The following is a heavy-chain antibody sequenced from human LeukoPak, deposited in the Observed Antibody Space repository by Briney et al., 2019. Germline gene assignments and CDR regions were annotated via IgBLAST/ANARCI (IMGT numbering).Heavy chain of an antibody. CDR3: AKDTSIAVAGRFDY. CDR1: GFTFDDYA. J-gene: IGHJ4*02. Sequence: PGRSLRLSCAASGFTFDDYAMHWVRQAPGKGVEGVSGISWNSGTIDYADSVKGRFTISRDNAKNSLYLQMNSLRAEDMALYYCAKDTSIAVAGRFDYWGQGTLVTVSS. V-gene: IGHV3-9*03. CDR2: ISWNSGTI. D-gene: IGHD6-19*01.